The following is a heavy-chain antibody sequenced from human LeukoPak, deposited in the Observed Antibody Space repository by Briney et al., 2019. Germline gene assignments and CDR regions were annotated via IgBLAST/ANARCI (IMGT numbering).Heavy chain of an antibody. V-gene: IGHV4-4*07. CDR3: AREGIYYYGTLENWFGR. D-gene: IGHD3-10*01. J-gene: IGHJ5*02. Sequence: SETLSLTCTVSVGSISSYYWSWIRQPAGKGLEWIGRTYTSGSTNYNPTLKSRVTMSVDTSKNPFSLELSSVTAADTAVCYCAREGIYYYGTLENWFGRWGQGIMVSVSS. CDR2: TYTSGST. CDR1: VGSISSYY.